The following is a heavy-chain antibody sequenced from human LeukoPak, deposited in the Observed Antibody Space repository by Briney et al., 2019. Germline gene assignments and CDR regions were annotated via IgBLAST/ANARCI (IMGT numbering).Heavy chain of an antibody. Sequence: SQTLSLTCAISGDSVSSNSAAWNWIRQSPSRGLEWLGRTYYRSKWYNDYAVSVRSRITINPDTSKNQFSLQLNSVTPEDTAVYYCARDLYYGSGSPHRNNWFDPWGQGTLVTVSS. D-gene: IGHD3-10*01. CDR2: TYYRSKWYN. J-gene: IGHJ5*02. V-gene: IGHV6-1*01. CDR3: ARDLYYGSGSPHRNNWFDP. CDR1: GDSVSSNSAA.